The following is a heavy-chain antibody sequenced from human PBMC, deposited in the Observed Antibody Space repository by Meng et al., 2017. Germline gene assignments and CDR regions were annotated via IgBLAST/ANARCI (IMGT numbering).Heavy chain of an antibody. J-gene: IGHJ4*02. V-gene: IGHV4-61*01. D-gene: IGHD6-13*01. CDR1: GGYVSSGKYY. CDR2: IYYSGST. Sequence: HVQLEEVGPGLVRPSEALSPTCTVPGGYVSSGKYYWSWDRQPPGKGLEWIGDIYYSGSTNYNPSLKSRVTISVDTSKNQFSLKLSSVTAADTAVHYCARESEVEGSGIAAAGTSYYFDYWGQGTLVTVSS. CDR3: ARESEVEGSGIAAAGTSYYFDY.